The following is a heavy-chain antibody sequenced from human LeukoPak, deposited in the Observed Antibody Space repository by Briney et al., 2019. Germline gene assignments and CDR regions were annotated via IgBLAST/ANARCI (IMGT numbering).Heavy chain of an antibody. CDR3: ARWLGTYYYYMDV. D-gene: IGHD6-19*01. CDR2: INHSGST. Sequence: PSETLSLTCAVYGGSFSGYYWSWIRQPPGKGLEWIGEINHSGSTNYNPSLKSRVTISVDTSKNQFSLKLSSVTAADTAVYYCARWLGTYYYYMDVWGKGTTVTVSS. CDR1: GGSFSGYY. V-gene: IGHV4-34*01. J-gene: IGHJ6*03.